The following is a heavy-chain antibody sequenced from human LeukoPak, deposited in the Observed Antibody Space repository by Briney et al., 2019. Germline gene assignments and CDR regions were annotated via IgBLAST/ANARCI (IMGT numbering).Heavy chain of an antibody. CDR3: ARSDSTIIIDY. CDR2: INHSGST. D-gene: IGHD2-2*01. Sequence: PSETLSLTCAVYGGSFSGYYWSWIRQPPGKGLEWIGEINHSGSTNYNPSLKSRVTISVDTSKNQFSLKLTSVTAADTAVYYCARSDSTIIIDYWGQGTLATVSS. J-gene: IGHJ4*02. V-gene: IGHV4-34*01. CDR1: GGSFSGYY.